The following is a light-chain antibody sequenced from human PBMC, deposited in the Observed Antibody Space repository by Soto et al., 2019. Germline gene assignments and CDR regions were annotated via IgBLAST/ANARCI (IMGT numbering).Light chain of an antibody. CDR2: GAS. Sequence: EIVLTQSPGTLSLSPGERATLSCSASQSVRSNFLAWYQQKPGQAPRLLIYGASNRATGIPDRFSGSGSGTDFTLTITRLEAEDCAMYYCQRYDSLRTFGQGTKVEI. CDR3: QRYDSLRT. CDR1: QSVRSNF. V-gene: IGKV3-20*01. J-gene: IGKJ1*01.